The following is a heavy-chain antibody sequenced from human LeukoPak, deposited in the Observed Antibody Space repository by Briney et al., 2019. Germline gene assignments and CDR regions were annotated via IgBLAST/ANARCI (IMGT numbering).Heavy chain of an antibody. J-gene: IGHJ6*03. CDR1: GGSISSYY. CDR3: ARDLHYYGSGDYYYYYMDV. CDR2: IYYSGST. Sequence: PSETLSLTCTVSGGSISSYYWSWIRQPPGKGLEWIGYIYYSGSTNYNPSLKIRVTISVDTFKNQFSLKLSSVTAADTAVYYCARDLHYYGSGDYYYYYMDVWGKRTTVTVSS. D-gene: IGHD3-10*01. V-gene: IGHV4-59*01.